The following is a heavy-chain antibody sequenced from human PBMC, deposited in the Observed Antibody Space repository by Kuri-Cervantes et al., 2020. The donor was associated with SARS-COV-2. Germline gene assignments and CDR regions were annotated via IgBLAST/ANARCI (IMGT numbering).Heavy chain of an antibody. CDR2: ISSSSSYI. Sequence: GGSLRLSCAASGFTFSSYSMNWVRQAPGKGLEWVSSISSSSSYIYYADSVKGRFTISRDNAKNSLYLQMNSLRAGDTAVYYCARDTYYYDSSGYFDYWGQGTRVTVSS. D-gene: IGHD3-22*01. CDR3: ARDTYYYDSSGYFDY. J-gene: IGHJ4*02. V-gene: IGHV3-21*01. CDR1: GFTFSSYS.